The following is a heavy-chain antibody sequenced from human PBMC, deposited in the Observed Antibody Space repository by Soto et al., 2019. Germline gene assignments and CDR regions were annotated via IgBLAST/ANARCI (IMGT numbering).Heavy chain of an antibody. V-gene: IGHV4-31*03. CDR2: IYYTGST. CDR1: GGFISSGGYY. CDR3: SKPNSCGYVNYAFDI. Sequence: SETLSLTCTVSGGFISSGGYYWSWIRQHPGKGLEWIGYIYYTGSTSYNPSLKSRVTRSVDTSKNQFSLKLTSVTAAATAVYYCSKPNSCGYVNYAFDILGRGPMVTASS. J-gene: IGHJ3*02. D-gene: IGHD6-25*01.